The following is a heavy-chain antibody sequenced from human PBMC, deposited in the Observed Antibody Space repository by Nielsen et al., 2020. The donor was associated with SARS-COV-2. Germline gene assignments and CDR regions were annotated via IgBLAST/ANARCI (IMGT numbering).Heavy chain of an antibody. CDR1: GLTFSTYS. V-gene: IGHV3-21*01. CDR3: ATDQYCPNGICSSGGRDY. J-gene: IGHJ4*01. D-gene: IGHD2-8*01. Sequence: GSLTISCAASGLTFSTYSMMWVRQARGRELEWVSHLSRSGSYIYYADSVKGRFTISRDNARNSVNLQMNSLRAEDTSVYYCATDQYCPNGICSSGGRDYWVHGTLVAVTS. CDR2: LSRSGSYI.